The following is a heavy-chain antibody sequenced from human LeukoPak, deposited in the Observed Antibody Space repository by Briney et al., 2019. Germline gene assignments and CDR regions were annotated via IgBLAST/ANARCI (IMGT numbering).Heavy chain of an antibody. D-gene: IGHD3-22*01. Sequence: SETLSLTCTVSGGSISSSSYYWGWIRQPQGKGLEWIGSIYYSGRTYYNPSLKSRVTISVDTSKTQFSLKLSSVTAADTAVYYCARRTMQYYYDSSGYLYYFDYWGQGTLVTVSS. CDR3: ARRTMQYYYDSSGYLYYFDY. CDR1: GGSISSSSYY. CDR2: IYYSGRT. V-gene: IGHV4-39*01. J-gene: IGHJ4*02.